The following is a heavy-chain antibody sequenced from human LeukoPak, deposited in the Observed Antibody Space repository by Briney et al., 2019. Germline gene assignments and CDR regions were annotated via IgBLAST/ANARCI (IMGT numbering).Heavy chain of an antibody. CDR1: GFTFSSYA. CDR2: ISNDGNIN. CDR3: ARDRTVLAVSATYY. D-gene: IGHD2-8*02. V-gene: IGHV3-30*14. J-gene: IGHJ4*02. Sequence: GGSLRLSCAASGFTFSSYAMHWVRQAPGKGLEWVAAISNDGNINYYADSVKGRFTISRDNSKDTLYLQMNSLRDEDTAEYYCARDRTVLAVSATYYWGQGTLVTVSP.